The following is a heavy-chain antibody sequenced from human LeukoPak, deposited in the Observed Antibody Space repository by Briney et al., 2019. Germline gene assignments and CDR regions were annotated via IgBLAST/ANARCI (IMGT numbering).Heavy chain of an antibody. D-gene: IGHD2-21*02. CDR2: INQDGSEK. Sequence: GGSLRLSCAASGFTFRHYWMTWVRQAPGKGLEWVANINQDGSEKHHVDSVEGRFTISRDNAENSLYLQMNSLRVEDTAVYYCEKTISDGYIGWSRGTLVTVSS. CDR1: GFTFRHYW. CDR3: EKTISDGYIG. V-gene: IGHV3-7*01. J-gene: IGHJ4*02.